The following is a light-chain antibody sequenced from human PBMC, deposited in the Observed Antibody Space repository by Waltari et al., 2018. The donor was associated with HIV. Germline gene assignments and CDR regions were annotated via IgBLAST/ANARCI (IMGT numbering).Light chain of an antibody. Sequence: DIVMTQSQLSLPVTPGEPAAIFCRTRQSLMHSNEYNYLDWYVQKPGQSPQPLMYLNSNRASGDPDRIGGSGSGTDFTQKISRVEAEDVGVYYCMQALQAPPTFGGGTNVEIK. J-gene: IGKJ4*01. CDR2: LNS. V-gene: IGKV2-28*01. CDR1: QSLMHSNEYNY. CDR3: MQALQAPPT.